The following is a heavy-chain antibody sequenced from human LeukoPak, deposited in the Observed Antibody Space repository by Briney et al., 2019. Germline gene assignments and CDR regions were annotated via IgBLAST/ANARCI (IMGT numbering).Heavy chain of an antibody. CDR1: GFTFSSYG. Sequence: GGSLRLSCAASGFTFSSYGMHWVRQAPGKGLEWVAVISYDGSNKYYADSVKGRFTISRDNSKNTLYLQMNSLRAEDTAVYYCAKPSYSSGWYSSFDYWGQGTLVTVSS. CDR3: AKPSYSSGWYSSFDY. CDR2: ISYDGSNK. J-gene: IGHJ4*02. D-gene: IGHD6-19*01. V-gene: IGHV3-30*18.